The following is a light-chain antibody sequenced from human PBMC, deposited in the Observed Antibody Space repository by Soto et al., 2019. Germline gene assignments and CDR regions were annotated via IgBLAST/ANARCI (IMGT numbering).Light chain of an antibody. CDR1: SSNVGGYNF. V-gene: IGLV2-23*02. Sequence: QSALTQPASVSGSPGQSIAISCTGTSSNVGGYNFVSWYQQHPGKAPKLLIYEVNKRPSGVSNRFSGSKSDNTASLTISGLQAEDEADYYCSSYGGDRIFGGGTKLTVL. J-gene: IGLJ2*01. CDR3: SSYGGDRI. CDR2: EVN.